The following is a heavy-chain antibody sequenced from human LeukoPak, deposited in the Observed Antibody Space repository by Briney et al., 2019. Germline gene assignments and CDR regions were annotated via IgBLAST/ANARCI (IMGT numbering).Heavy chain of an antibody. Sequence: GGSLRLSCADSGFTLRSYSMNWVRQAPGKGLEWVSYISISSDTIHYADSVKGRFTISRDNAKNSLFLQMNSLRDEDTAVYYCARSAVQWDRGVRFDSWGQGTLVPVSS. CDR3: ARSAVQWDRGVRFDS. J-gene: IGHJ4*02. V-gene: IGHV3-48*02. CDR2: ISISSDTI. D-gene: IGHD1-26*01. CDR1: GFTLRSYS.